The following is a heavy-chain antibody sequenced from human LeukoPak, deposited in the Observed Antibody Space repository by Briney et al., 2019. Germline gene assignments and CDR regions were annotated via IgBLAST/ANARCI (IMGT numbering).Heavy chain of an antibody. Sequence: PSETLSLTCTVSGGSISSGSYYWSWIRQPAGKGLEWIGRIYTSGSTNYNPSLKSRVTISVDTSKNQFSLKLSSVTAADTAVYYCARGTYYYDRYWGQGTLVTVSS. CDR2: IYTSGST. CDR1: GGSISSGSYY. CDR3: ARGTYYYDRY. V-gene: IGHV4-61*02. J-gene: IGHJ4*02. D-gene: IGHD3-10*02.